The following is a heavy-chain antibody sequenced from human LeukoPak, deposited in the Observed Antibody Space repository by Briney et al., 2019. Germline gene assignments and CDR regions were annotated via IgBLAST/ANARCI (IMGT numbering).Heavy chain of an antibody. J-gene: IGHJ4*02. CDR1: GFTFSSYS. CDR3: AKVVGATIFDY. Sequence: PGGSLRLSCAASGFTFSSYSMNWVRQAPGKGLEWVSSISSSSSYIYYADSVKGRFTISRDNSKNTLYLQMNSLRADDTAVYYCAKVVGATIFDYWGQGTLVTVSS. V-gene: IGHV3-21*04. D-gene: IGHD1-26*01. CDR2: ISSSSSYI.